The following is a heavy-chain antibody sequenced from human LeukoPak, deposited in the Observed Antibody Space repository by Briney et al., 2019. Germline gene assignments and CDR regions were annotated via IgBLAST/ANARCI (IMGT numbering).Heavy chain of an antibody. V-gene: IGHV1-18*01. J-gene: IGHJ6*03. CDR2: ISAYNGNT. CDR3: ARRRGLGVGFWGYYYYMDV. CDR1: GYTFTSYG. Sequence: VASVKVSCKASGYTFTSYGISWVRQAPGQGLEWMGWISAYNGNTNYAQYLQGRVTMTRDTSKNTVYLEVNSLSSDDTAVYYCARRRGLGVGFWGYYYYMDVWGKGTTVTISS. D-gene: IGHD3-16*01.